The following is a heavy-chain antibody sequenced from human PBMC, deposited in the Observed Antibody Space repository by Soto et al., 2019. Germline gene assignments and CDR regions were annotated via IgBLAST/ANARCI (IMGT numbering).Heavy chain of an antibody. CDR2: IYYSGST. J-gene: IGHJ4*02. CDR1: GGSISSSSYY. D-gene: IGHD1-26*01. Sequence: QLQLQESGPGLVKPSETLSLTCTVSGGSISSSSYYWGWIRQPPGKGLEWIGSIYYSGSTYYNPSLKSRVTISVDTSKNQFSLKLSSVTAADTAVYYCARFNIVGATSQIDYWGQGTLVTVSS. V-gene: IGHV4-39*01. CDR3: ARFNIVGATSQIDY.